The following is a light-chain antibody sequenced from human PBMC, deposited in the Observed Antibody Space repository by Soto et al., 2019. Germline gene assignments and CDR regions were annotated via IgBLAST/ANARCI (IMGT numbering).Light chain of an antibody. CDR1: QRFSSY. Sequence: EMVLTQSPATLPLSRGKRTTLSCSATQRFSSYLAWYQQKPDQAPRLLIYDASNRATGIPARFSGSGAGTDFTLTISSLEPGDFGVYYCQQRSNWPPSTFGQGTQLELK. CDR3: QQRSNWPPST. J-gene: IGKJ2*01. V-gene: IGKV3-11*01. CDR2: DAS.